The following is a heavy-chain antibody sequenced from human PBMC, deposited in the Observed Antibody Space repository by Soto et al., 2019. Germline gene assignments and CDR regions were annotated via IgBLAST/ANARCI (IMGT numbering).Heavy chain of an antibody. CDR3: AKDRGWSSADLDY. Sequence: GGSLRLSCAASGLTFSSFGMHWVRQVPGKGLEWVALISYDGSKKYYADSVKGRFTISRDKSKNTLYLQMNSLRVEDTAVYYCAKDRGWSSADLDYWGQGXLVTVYS. D-gene: IGHD6-19*01. CDR1: GLTFSSFG. CDR2: ISYDGSKK. V-gene: IGHV3-30*18. J-gene: IGHJ4*02.